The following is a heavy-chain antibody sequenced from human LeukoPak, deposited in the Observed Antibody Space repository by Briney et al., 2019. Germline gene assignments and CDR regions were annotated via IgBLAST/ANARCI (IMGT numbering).Heavy chain of an antibody. V-gene: IGHV1-24*01. D-gene: IGHD6-19*01. CDR3: ATSGYSSGWYDRH. Sequence: ASVKVSCKVSGYTLTELSMHWVRQAPGKGLEWMGGFDPEDGETIYAQKFQGRVTMTEDTSTDTAYMELSRLRSEDTAVYYCATSGYSSGWYDRHWGQGTLVTVSS. J-gene: IGHJ4*02. CDR1: GYTLTELS. CDR2: FDPEDGET.